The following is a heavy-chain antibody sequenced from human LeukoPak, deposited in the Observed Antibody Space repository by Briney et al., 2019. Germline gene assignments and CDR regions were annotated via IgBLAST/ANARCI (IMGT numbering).Heavy chain of an antibody. CDR1: GGSISNYY. Sequence: SETLSLTCTVSGGSISNYYWSWIRQPPGKGLEWIGYIYYSGSTNYNPSLKSRVTISVDTSKNQFSLKLSSVTAADTAVYYCARSNYDFWSGFGYRYNWFDPWGQGTLVTVSS. CDR2: IYYSGST. CDR3: ARSNYDFWSGFGYRYNWFDP. V-gene: IGHV4-59*01. J-gene: IGHJ5*02. D-gene: IGHD3-3*01.